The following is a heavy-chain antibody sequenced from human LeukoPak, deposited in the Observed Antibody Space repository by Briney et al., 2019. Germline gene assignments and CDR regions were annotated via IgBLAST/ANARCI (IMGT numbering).Heavy chain of an antibody. J-gene: IGHJ5*02. CDR1: GYTFTSYG. Sequence: ASVKVSCKASGYTFTSYGISLVRQAPGQGLEGAGWISAYNGNTNYAQKLQGRVTMTTDTSTSTAYMELRSLRSDDTAVYYCARDVGPYVQQQLVPVWFDPWGQGTLVTVSS. D-gene: IGHD6-13*01. V-gene: IGHV1-18*04. CDR2: ISAYNGNT. CDR3: ARDVGPYVQQQLVPVWFDP.